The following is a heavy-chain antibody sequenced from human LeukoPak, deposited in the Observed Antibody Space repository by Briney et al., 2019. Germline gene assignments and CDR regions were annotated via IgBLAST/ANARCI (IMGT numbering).Heavy chain of an antibody. CDR1: GGSISSGSDY. CDR2: IYISGST. J-gene: IGHJ6*02. Sequence: PSETLSLTCTVSGGSISSGSDYWSWIRQPAGKGLEWIGRIYISGSTNYNPSLKSRVTISLDTSKNQFSLKLSSMTAADTAVYYCARGDSGGYHYYGMDVWGQGTTVTVSS. D-gene: IGHD6-19*01. CDR3: ARGDSGGYHYYGMDV. V-gene: IGHV4-61*02.